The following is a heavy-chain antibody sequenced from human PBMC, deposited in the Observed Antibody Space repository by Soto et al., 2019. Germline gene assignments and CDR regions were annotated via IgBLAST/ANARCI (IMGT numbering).Heavy chain of an antibody. V-gene: IGHV5-51*01. Sequence: GESLKISCKGSGYSFTSYWIGWVRQMPGKGLEWMGIIYPGDSDTRYSPSFQGQVTISADKSISTAYLQWSSLKASDTAMYYCARHGVISYGFSWFDPWGQGTLVPVSS. CDR2: IYPGDSDT. D-gene: IGHD3-16*02. CDR3: ARHGVISYGFSWFDP. J-gene: IGHJ5*02. CDR1: GYSFTSYW.